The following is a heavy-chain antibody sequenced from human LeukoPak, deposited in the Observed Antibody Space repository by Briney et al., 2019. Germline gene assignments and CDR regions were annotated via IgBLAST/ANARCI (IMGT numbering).Heavy chain of an antibody. D-gene: IGHD6-13*01. J-gene: IGHJ6*03. CDR3: TTHPDYSRSIYNMDV. V-gene: IGHV3-43D*04. CDR1: GFTFHDYA. Sequence: GGSLRLSCATSGFTFHDYAMHWVRQAPGKGLEWVSLISWDGGTTYYADSVKGRFTISRDNSKDSLYLQMNSLRGEDTAFYYCTTHPDYSRSIYNMDVWGKGTPVTVSS. CDR2: ISWDGGTT.